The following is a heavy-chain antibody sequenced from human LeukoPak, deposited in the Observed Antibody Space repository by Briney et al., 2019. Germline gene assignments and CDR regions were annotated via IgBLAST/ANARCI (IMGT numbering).Heavy chain of an antibody. D-gene: IGHD3-16*01. Sequence: PSETLSLTCTVSGGSMSNYRWDWIRQPAGKGLEWIGRISSSGSTNYNPSLKSRVTMSLDTSKNLFSLKLASVTAADTAVYYCAREGGVPTYRLHYWYYIDNWGAETKVAVSS. CDR1: GGSMSNYR. V-gene: IGHV4-4*07. CDR2: ISSSGST. J-gene: IGHJ6*03. CDR3: AREGGVPTYRLHYWYYIDN.